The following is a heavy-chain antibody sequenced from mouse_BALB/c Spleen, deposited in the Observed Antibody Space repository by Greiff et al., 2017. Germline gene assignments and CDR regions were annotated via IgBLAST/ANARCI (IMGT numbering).Heavy chain of an antibody. J-gene: IGHJ2*01. CDR2: ISDGGSYT. CDR1: GFTFSDYY. D-gene: IGHD3-2*01. CDR3: ARGDNLDYFDY. V-gene: IGHV5-4*02. Sequence: DVHLVESGGGLVKPGGSLKLSCAASGFTFSDYYMYWVRQTPEKRLEWVATISDGGSYTYYPDSVKGRFTISRDNAKNNLYLQMSSLKSEDTAMYYCARGDNLDYFDYWGQGTTLTVSS.